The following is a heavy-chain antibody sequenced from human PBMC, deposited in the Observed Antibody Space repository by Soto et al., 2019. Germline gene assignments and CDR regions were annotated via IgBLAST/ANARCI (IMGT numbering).Heavy chain of an antibody. CDR3: ARDRGSGSGRMDV. CDR2: ISSSSSYI. V-gene: IGHV3-21*01. CDR1: GCTFSSYS. Sequence: EVQLVESGGGLVKPGGSLRLSCAASGCTFSSYSMNWVRQAPGKGLEWVSSISSSSSYIYYADSVKGRFTISRDNAKNSLYLQMNSLRAEDTAVYYCARDRGSGSGRMDVWGQGTTVTVSS. D-gene: IGHD3-10*01. J-gene: IGHJ6*02.